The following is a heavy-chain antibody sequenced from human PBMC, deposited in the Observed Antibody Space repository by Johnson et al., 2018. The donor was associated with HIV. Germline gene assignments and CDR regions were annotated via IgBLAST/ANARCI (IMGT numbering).Heavy chain of an antibody. D-gene: IGHD3-10*02. CDR1: GFTFSSYA. CDR2: ISYDGSNK. CDR3: ARLCSWCADAFDM. J-gene: IGHJ3*02. Sequence: QVQLVESGGGVVQPGRSLRLSCAASGFTFSSYAMHWVRQAPGKGLEWVAVISYDGSNKYYADSVKGRFTISRDNSKNTLYLQLNSLRVEDTAVYYCARLCSWCADAFDMWGQGTMVTVS. V-gene: IGHV3-30-3*01.